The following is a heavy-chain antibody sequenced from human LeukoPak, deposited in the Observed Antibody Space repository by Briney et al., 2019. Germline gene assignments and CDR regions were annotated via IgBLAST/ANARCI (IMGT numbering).Heavy chain of an antibody. D-gene: IGHD6-13*01. J-gene: IGHJ4*02. CDR2: TNAGNGNT. V-gene: IGHV1-3*01. CDR1: GYTFTSYA. Sequence: ASVKVSCKASGYTFTSYAMHWVRQAPGQRLEWMGWTNAGNGNTKYSQKFQSRVTITRDTSASTAYMELSSLRSEDTAVYYCARVGRSSFDYWGQGTLVTVSS. CDR3: ARVGRSSFDY.